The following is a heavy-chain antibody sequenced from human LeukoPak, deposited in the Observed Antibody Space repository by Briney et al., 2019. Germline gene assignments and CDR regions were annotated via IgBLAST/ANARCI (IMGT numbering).Heavy chain of an antibody. J-gene: IGHJ4*02. Sequence: SVKVSCKTSGYSFTGHYLHWMRQAPGQGLEWMGGIIPIFGTANYAQKFQGRVTITADESTSTAYMELSSLRSEDTAVYYCARGGFGSDGYNYGPFDYWGQGTLVTVSS. CDR2: IIPIFGTA. CDR3: ARGGFGSDGYNYGPFDY. CDR1: GYSFTGHY. V-gene: IGHV1-69*13. D-gene: IGHD5-24*01.